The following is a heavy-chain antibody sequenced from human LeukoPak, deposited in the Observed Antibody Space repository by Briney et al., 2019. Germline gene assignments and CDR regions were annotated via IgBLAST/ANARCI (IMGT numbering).Heavy chain of an antibody. CDR2: IYYSGST. D-gene: IGHD5-24*01. CDR3: ARDPRDGHAA. Sequence: SETLSLTCTVSGGSISSSTYYWGWIRQPPGKGLEWIGSIYYSGSTYYNPSLKSRVTISVDTSKNQFSLKLSSVTAADTAVYYCARDPRDGHAAWGQGTLVTVSS. CDR1: GGSISSSTYY. V-gene: IGHV4-39*07. J-gene: IGHJ5*02.